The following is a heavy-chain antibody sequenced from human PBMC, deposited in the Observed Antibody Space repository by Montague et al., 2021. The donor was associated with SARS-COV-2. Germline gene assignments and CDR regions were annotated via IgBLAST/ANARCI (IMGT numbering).Heavy chain of an antibody. V-gene: IGHV4-34*01. J-gene: IGHJ3*02. D-gene: IGHD3-10*01. CDR1: GGSFSGYY. CDR2: INHSGST. CDR3: VIPMVRGFSRAFDI. Sequence: SETLSLTCAVYGGSFSGYYWSWIRQPPGKGLEWIGEINHSGSTNYNPSLKSRVTISVDTSKNQFSLKLSSVTAADTAVYYCVIPMVRGFSRAFDIWGQGTMVTVSS.